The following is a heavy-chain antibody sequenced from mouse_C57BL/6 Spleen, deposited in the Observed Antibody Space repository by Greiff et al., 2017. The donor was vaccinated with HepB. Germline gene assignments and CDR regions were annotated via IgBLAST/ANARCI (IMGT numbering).Heavy chain of an antibody. CDR1: GFTFSSYA. CDR3: ARGGYGSTYFDY. CDR2: ISDGGSYT. Sequence: EVKLMESGGGLVKPGGSLKLSCAASGFTFSSYAMSWVRQTPEKRLEWVATISDGGSYTYYPDNVKGRFTISRDNAKNNLYLQMSHLKSEDTAMYYCARGGYGSTYFDYWGQGTTLTVSS. J-gene: IGHJ2*01. V-gene: IGHV5-4*03. D-gene: IGHD1-1*01.